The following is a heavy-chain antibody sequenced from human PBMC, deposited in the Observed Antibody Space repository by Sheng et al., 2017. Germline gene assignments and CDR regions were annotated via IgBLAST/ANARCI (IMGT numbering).Heavy chain of an antibody. CDR1: GFTFSSYS. V-gene: IGHV3-21*01. D-gene: IGHD6-13*01. J-gene: IGHJ4*02. Sequence: EVQLVESGGGLVKPGGSLRLSCAASGFTFSSYSMNWVRQAPGKGLEWVSSISSSSSYIYYADSVKGRFTISRDNAKNSLYLQMNSLRAEDTAVYYCARDFYPDITSKQQQDYWGQGTLVTVSS. CDR3: ARDFYPDITSKQQQDY. CDR2: ISSSSSYI.